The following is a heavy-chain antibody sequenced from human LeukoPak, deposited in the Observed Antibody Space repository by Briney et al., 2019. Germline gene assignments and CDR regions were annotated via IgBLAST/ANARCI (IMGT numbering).Heavy chain of an antibody. V-gene: IGHV3-48*03. J-gene: IGHJ6*03. CDR1: RFNFSIYE. D-gene: IGHD3-22*01. CDR3: ARDRGYYDSSGYLYYYYYMDV. Sequence: GGSLRLSCTASRFNFSIYEMNWVRQAPGKGLEWVAHISYSGTNIYYADSVKGRFTISRDNAKNSLYLQMNSLRAEDTAVYYCARDRGYYDSSGYLYYYYYMDVWGKGTTVTVSS. CDR2: ISYSGTNI.